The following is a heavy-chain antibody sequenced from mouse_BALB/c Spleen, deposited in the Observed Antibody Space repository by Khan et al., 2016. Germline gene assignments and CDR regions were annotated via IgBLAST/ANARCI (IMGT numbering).Heavy chain of an antibody. D-gene: IGHD2-4*01. J-gene: IGHJ3*01. Sequence: QVQLKESGPGLVAPSQSLSITCTVPGFSLTNSGVHWIRQPPGKGLEWLGVIWPGGSTDSNSALMSRRIITKDNSQNQVFIKMSSLQAEYTAMYYCATEDQDYDAWFASWGQGTLVIVSA. CDR2: IWPGGST. CDR1: GFSLTNSG. V-gene: IGHV2-9*02. CDR3: ATEDQDYDAWFAS.